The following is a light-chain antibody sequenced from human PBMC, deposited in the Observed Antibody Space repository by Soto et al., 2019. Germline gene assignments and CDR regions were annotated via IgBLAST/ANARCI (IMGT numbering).Light chain of an antibody. CDR2: DAS. CDR1: QSVSSY. V-gene: IGKV3-11*01. J-gene: IGKJ4*01. Sequence: EIVLTQSPATLSLSPGERATLSCRASQSVSSYLAWYQQKPGQAPRLLIYDASNRATGIPARFSGSGSGTDVALTISSLEPEDFAVYYCQLRSNWPPLTFGGGTKVEIK. CDR3: QLRSNWPPLT.